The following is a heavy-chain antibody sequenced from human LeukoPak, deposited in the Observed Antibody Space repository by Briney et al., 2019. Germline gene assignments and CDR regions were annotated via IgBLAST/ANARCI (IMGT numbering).Heavy chain of an antibody. V-gene: IGHV1-2*02. Sequence: GASVKVSCKASGYTFTDYYIHWVRQAPGQGLEWMGWINTNTGGTYSAQNFQGRVTMTRDTSISTAYMELSRLTSDDTAVYYCARDYSSGWYVYWGQGTLVTVSS. CDR2: INTNTGGT. J-gene: IGHJ4*02. CDR1: GYTFTDYY. CDR3: ARDYSSGWYVY. D-gene: IGHD6-19*01.